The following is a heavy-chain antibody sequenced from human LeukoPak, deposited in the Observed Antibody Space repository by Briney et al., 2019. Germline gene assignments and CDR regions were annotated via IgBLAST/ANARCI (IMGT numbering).Heavy chain of an antibody. V-gene: IGHV3-48*01. D-gene: IGHD6-19*01. CDR2: ISSLSGTK. CDR1: GFTFSSYS. Sequence: TGGSLRLSCAASGFTFSSYSMNWVRQAPGKGLEWVSYISSLSGTKYYADSVKGRFTISRDNAKNSLYLQMNSLRAEDTAVYYCARVGAEWVHSGWYIDWGQGTLVTVSS. CDR3: ARVGAEWVHSGWYID. J-gene: IGHJ4*02.